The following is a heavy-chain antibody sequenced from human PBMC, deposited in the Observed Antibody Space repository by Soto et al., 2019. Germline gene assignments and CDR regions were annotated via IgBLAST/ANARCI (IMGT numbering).Heavy chain of an antibody. CDR3: AREGNYYDSSPPYYFDY. CDR1: GYTFTSYA. D-gene: IGHD3-22*01. V-gene: IGHV1-3*01. J-gene: IGHJ4*02. Sequence: ASVKVSCKASGYTFTSYAMHWVRQAPGQRLEWMGWINAGNGNTKYSQKFQGRVTITRDTSASTAYMELSSLRSEDTAVYYCAREGNYYDSSPPYYFDYWGQGTLVTVSS. CDR2: INAGNGNT.